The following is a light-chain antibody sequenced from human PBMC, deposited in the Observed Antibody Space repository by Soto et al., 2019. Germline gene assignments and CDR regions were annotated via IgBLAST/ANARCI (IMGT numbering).Light chain of an antibody. CDR1: QSVSRD. Sequence: EIVMTQSPGTVSVSAGESATLSCRASQSVSRDLAWYQQKPGQAPRLLIYDASTRATGIPARFSGSGSGTEFTLTISSLQSEDFAVYYCHQYGNSPLTFGGGTKVEIK. J-gene: IGKJ4*01. V-gene: IGKV3-15*01. CDR2: DAS. CDR3: HQYGNSPLT.